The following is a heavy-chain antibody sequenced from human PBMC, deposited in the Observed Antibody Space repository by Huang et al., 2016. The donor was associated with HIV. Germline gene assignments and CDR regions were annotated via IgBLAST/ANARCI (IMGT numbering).Heavy chain of an antibody. V-gene: IGHV4-39*01. J-gene: IGHJ6*03. CDR1: GGSIRSSDYH. Sequence: QLLLQESGPGLVKPSEALALTCAVSGGSIRSSDYHWGWIRQPPGKGLEGVGGIYYKGRTHYSPSLKSRVTIAVDTSKNLFFLNLTSMTAADTAVYYCARHREGPVAYYSGWGSHLNYMDVWGRGRTVVVSS. CDR3: ARHREGPVAYYSGWGSHLNYMDV. CDR2: IYYKGRT. D-gene: IGHD3-10*01.